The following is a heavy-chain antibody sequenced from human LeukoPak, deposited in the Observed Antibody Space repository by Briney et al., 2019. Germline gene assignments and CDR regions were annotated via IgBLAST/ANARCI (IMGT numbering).Heavy chain of an antibody. V-gene: IGHV4-59*01. J-gene: IGHJ4*02. D-gene: IGHD3-10*01. CDR2: IYYSGST. Sequence: SETLSLTCAVYGGSFSGYYWSWIRQPPGKGLEWIGYIYYSGSTNYNPSLKSRVTISVDTSKNQFSLKLSSVTAADTAVYYCARLGEIGYFDYWGQGTLVTVSS. CDR3: ARLGEIGYFDY. CDR1: GGSFSGYY.